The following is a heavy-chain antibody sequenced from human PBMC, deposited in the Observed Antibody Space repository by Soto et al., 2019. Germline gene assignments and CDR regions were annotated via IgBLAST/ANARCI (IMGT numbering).Heavy chain of an antibody. CDR3: AKNYFGGGGYYYYGMDV. CDR1: GSTFSSYA. CDR2: ISGGGGST. D-gene: IGHD3-10*01. J-gene: IGHJ6*02. Sequence: GGSLRLSCAASGSTFSSYAMAWIRQAPGKGLEWVSAISGGGGSTYYADSVKGRFTISRDNSKKTLYLQMSSLRAEDTAVYYCAKNYFGGGGYYYYGMDVWGQGTTVTVSS. V-gene: IGHV3-23*01.